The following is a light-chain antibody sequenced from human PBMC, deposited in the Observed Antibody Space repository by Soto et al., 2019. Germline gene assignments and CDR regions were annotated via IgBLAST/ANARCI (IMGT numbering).Light chain of an antibody. Sequence: AILMTQSPSSLSASVGDRVTITWRASQGIRNDLAWYQQKPGKAPKLLIYEASTLQSGVPSRFSGSYSGTDFTLTIGSLQPEDFATYYCLQDFKYPRTFGQGTKVDIK. CDR1: QGIRND. CDR3: LQDFKYPRT. CDR2: EAS. J-gene: IGKJ1*01. V-gene: IGKV1-6*01.